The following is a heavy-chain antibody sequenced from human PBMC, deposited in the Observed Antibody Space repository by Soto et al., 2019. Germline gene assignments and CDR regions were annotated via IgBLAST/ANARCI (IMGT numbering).Heavy chain of an antibody. Sequence: QVQLQESGPGLVKPSETLSLTCTVSGGSINNHYWSWLRQPPGKGLEWIGYIYYAGTTNYKPSLKSRVTMSVDTSRNQFSLNLRSVTAADTAIYYCARGTETIEYFDFWGQGTLVTVSS. CDR2: IYYAGTT. V-gene: IGHV4-59*11. CDR1: GGSINNHY. J-gene: IGHJ4*02. D-gene: IGHD4-17*01. CDR3: ARGTETIEYFDF.